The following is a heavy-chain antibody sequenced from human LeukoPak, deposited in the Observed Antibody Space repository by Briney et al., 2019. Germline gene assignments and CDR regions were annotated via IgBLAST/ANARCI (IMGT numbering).Heavy chain of an antibody. J-gene: IGHJ5*02. V-gene: IGHV1-69*05. CDR1: GGTFSSYA. D-gene: IGHD3-16*01. CDR2: IIPIFGTA. Sequence: SVKVSCKASGGTFSSYAISWVRQAPGQGLEWMGGIIPIFGTANYAQKFQGRVTITTDESTSTAYMELSSLRSEDTAVYYCARGRPVYNWFDPWGQGTLITVSS. CDR3: ARGRPVYNWFDP.